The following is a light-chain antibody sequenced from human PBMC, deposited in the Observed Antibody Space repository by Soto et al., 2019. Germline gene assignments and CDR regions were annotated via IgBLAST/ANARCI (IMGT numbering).Light chain of an antibody. CDR2: DVS. V-gene: IGLV2-11*01. CDR3: SSYAGSYTLV. J-gene: IGLJ2*01. Sequence: QSVLTQPRSVSGSPGQSVTISCTGTSNDVGGYNFVSWYQQHPGKVPKLFIYDVSRRPSGVPDRFSGSKSGNTASLTISGLQAEDGADYYCSSYAGSYTLVFGGGTNLTVL. CDR1: SNDVGGYNF.